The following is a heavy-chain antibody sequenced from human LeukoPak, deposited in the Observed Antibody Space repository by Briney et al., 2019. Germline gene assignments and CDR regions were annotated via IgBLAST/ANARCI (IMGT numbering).Heavy chain of an antibody. CDR3: AGGKYYGSGTRPGYLGY. CDR2: MDNFGIK. J-gene: IGHJ4*02. D-gene: IGHD3-10*01. CDR1: DFSVNNNY. V-gene: IGHV3-53*01. Sequence: GGSLRLACAASDFSVNNNYVDWVRQAPGKGLEWVSCMDNFGIKTYADSVQGRFTVSRDSSRSMVFLQMNSLRVEDTAVYYCAGGKYYGSGTRPGYLGYWGLGTMVTVSS.